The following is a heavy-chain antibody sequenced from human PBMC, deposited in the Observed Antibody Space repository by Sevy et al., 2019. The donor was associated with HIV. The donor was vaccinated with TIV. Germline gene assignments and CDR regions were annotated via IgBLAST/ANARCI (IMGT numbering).Heavy chain of an antibody. Sequence: GGSLRLSCAASGFTFSDYFMSWIRQAPGKGLEWVSYMSSSGYTIYYADSVKGRFTISRDNAKNSLYLQMNSLKAEDTAVYYSAKLYDILTGHDFGFDYWGQGALVTVSS. CDR1: GFTFSDYF. D-gene: IGHD3-9*01. J-gene: IGHJ4*02. V-gene: IGHV3-11*01. CDR2: MSSSGYTI. CDR3: AKLYDILTGHDFGFDY.